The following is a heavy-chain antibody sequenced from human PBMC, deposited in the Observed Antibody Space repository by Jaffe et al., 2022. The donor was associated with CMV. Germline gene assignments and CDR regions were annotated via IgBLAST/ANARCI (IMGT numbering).Heavy chain of an antibody. Sequence: EVQLVESGGGLVQPGGSLRLSCAASGFTFSSYEMNWVRQAPGKGLEWVSYISSSGSTIYYADSVKGRFTISRDNAKNSLYLQMNSLRAEDTAVYYCARDPASYDSSGYSPWGQGTLVTVSS. D-gene: IGHD3-22*01. V-gene: IGHV3-48*03. CDR2: ISSSGSTI. J-gene: IGHJ5*02. CDR3: ARDPASYDSSGYSP. CDR1: GFTFSSYE.